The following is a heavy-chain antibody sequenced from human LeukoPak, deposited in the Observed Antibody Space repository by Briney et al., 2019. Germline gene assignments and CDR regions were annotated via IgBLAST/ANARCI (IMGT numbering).Heavy chain of an antibody. CDR2: IYYIGST. D-gene: IGHD6-19*01. V-gene: IGHV4-59*08. Sequence: SETLSLTCTVSGGSINSYYWSWIRQPPGKGLEWIGYIYYIGSTNYNPSLRGRATISVDTSNNQFYLKLSSVTAADTAVYYCARRGYSSGSNWFDPRGQGTLVTVSS. CDR1: GGSINSYY. J-gene: IGHJ5*02. CDR3: ARRGYSSGSNWFDP.